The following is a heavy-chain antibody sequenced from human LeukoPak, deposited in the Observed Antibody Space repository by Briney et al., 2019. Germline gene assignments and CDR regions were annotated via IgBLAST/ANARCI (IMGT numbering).Heavy chain of an antibody. CDR3: TKEDPRFDP. CDR2: ISGSGAST. V-gene: IGHV3-23*01. J-gene: IGHJ5*02. Sequence: AGGSLKFPCEASEFKFSSYAMSWAAQVQGKGLEWLSAISGSGASTHYADSVRGRFTISRDNSKSTLYLQMNSLRADDTAVYYCTKEDPRFDPWGQGTLVTVSS. CDR1: EFKFSSYA.